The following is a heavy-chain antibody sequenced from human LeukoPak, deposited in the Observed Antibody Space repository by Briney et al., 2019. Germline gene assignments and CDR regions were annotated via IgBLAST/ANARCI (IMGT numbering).Heavy chain of an antibody. CDR2: IIPILGTA. CDR1: GGTFSSYA. Sequence: SVKVSCKASGGTFSSYAISWVRQAPGQGLEWMGRIIPILGTANYAQKFQGRVTITADKSTSTAYMELSSLRSEDTAVYYCAREFDTAMALGEYWGQGTLVTVSS. D-gene: IGHD5-18*01. V-gene: IGHV1-69*04. J-gene: IGHJ4*02. CDR3: AREFDTAMALGEY.